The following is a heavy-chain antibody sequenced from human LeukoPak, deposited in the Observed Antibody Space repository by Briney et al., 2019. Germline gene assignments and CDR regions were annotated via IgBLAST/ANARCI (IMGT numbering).Heavy chain of an antibody. V-gene: IGHV4-61*02. Sequence: SETLSLTCTVSGGSIGSGRYYWSWIRQPAGKGLEWIGRIYTSGSTNYNPSLKSRVTISVDTSKNQFSLKLSSVTAADTAVYYCARALRFLEWHDAFDIWGQGTMVTVSS. CDR3: ARALRFLEWHDAFDI. CDR1: GGSIGSGRYY. D-gene: IGHD3-3*01. CDR2: IYTSGST. J-gene: IGHJ3*02.